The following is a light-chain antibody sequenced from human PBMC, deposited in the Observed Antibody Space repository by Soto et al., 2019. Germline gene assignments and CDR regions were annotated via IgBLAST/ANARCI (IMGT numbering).Light chain of an antibody. CDR1: QSVSSSY. CDR3: QQFGNSPYT. J-gene: IGKJ2*01. CDR2: GAS. Sequence: EIVLTQSPGTLSLSPGERATLSCRASQSVSSSYLAWYQQKPGQAPRLLIYGASSSATGISDRFNGSGSGTDFTLTISRLEAEDFAVYYCQQFGNSPYTFGQGTRLEIK. V-gene: IGKV3-20*01.